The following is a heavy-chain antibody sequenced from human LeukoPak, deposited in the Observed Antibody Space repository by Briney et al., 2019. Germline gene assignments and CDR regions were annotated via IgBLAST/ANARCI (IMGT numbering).Heavy chain of an antibody. CDR2: INPNSGGT. J-gene: IGHJ3*02. CDR3: ARVGFEDITMIVVQTDKAFDI. CDR1: GYTFTGYY. D-gene: IGHD3-22*01. Sequence: ASVKVSCKASGYTFTGYYMHWVRQAPGQGLEWMGWINPNSGGTNYAQKFQGRVTMTRDTSISTAYMELSRLRSDDTAVYYCARVGFEDITMIVVQTDKAFDIWGQGTMVTVSS. V-gene: IGHV1-2*02.